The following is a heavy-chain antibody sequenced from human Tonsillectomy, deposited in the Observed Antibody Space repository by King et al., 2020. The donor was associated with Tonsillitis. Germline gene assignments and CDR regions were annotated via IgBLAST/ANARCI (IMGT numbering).Heavy chain of an antibody. CDR2: IIPILGIA. J-gene: IGHJ5*02. CDR1: GGTFSNYA. Sequence: QLVQSGAEVKKPGSSVKVSCKASGGTFSNYAINWVRQAPGQGLEWMGRIIPILGIANYAQKFQGRVTITADKSTNTAYMELSSLRSEDTAVYYCARSESETTVTIWGSSNWFDPWGQGTLVTVSS. CDR3: ARSESETTVTIWGSSNWFDP. V-gene: IGHV1-69*04. D-gene: IGHD4-17*01.